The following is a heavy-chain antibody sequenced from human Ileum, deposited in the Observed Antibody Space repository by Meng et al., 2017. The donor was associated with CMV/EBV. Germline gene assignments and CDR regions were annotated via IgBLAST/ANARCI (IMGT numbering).Heavy chain of an antibody. CDR3: AARVGPSGSYYFDS. CDR1: GFTFRTSP. D-gene: IGHD3-10*01. J-gene: IGHJ4*02. Sequence: ASGFTFRTSPMGWVCQAPGKGLEWVSSIPTFGDSTYYADFVRGRFTISRDNSKDTLYLEMTDLRAEDTALYYCAARVGPSGSYYFDSWGQGSLVTVSS. CDR2: IPTFGDST. V-gene: IGHV3-23*01.